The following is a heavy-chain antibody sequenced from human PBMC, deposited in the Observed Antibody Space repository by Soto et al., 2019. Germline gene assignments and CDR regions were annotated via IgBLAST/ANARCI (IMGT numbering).Heavy chain of an antibody. Sequence: SETLSLTCTVSGGSVSSGSYYWSWIRQPPGKGLEWIGDISYSGSTNYNPSLKSRVTISVDTAKNQFSLRLSSVTAADTAVYYCAREMAGAMDCWGQGNLVTVSS. D-gene: IGHD6-19*01. J-gene: IGHJ1*01. CDR3: AREMAGAMDC. CDR1: GGSVSSGSYY. CDR2: ISYSGST. V-gene: IGHV4-61*01.